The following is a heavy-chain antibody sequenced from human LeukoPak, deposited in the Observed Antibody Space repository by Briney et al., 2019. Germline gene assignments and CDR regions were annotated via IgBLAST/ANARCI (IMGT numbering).Heavy chain of an antibody. Sequence: SETLSLTCTVSGGSISSYYWSWVRQPAGKGLEWIGRIYTSGNTNYNPSLKSRVTMSVDTSKNQCSLKLSSVTAADTAVYYCAREDISSGWSVWGQGTLVTVSS. CDR1: GGSISSYY. J-gene: IGHJ4*02. CDR2: IYTSGNT. V-gene: IGHV4-4*07. CDR3: AREDISSGWSV. D-gene: IGHD6-19*01.